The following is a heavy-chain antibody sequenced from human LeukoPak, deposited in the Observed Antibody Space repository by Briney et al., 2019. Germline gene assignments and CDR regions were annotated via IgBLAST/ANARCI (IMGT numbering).Heavy chain of an antibody. Sequence: ASVKVSCKVSGHTLTELSMHWVRQAPGKGLAWLGGFDPEDGETIYAQKFQGRVTMTEDTSTDTAYMELSSLRSEDTAVYYCATGGHRGEPSSYYDILTGYYNDGGDFDYWGQGTLVTVSS. D-gene: IGHD3-9*01. CDR2: FDPEDGET. CDR3: ATGGHRGEPSSYYDILTGYYNDGGDFDY. J-gene: IGHJ4*02. CDR1: GHTLTELS. V-gene: IGHV1-24*01.